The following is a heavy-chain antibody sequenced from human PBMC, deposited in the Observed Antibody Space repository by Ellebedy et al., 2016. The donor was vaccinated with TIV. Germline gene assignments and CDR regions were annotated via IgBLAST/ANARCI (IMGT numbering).Heavy chain of an antibody. CDR2: ISSGSSYI. J-gene: IGHJ4*02. CDR3: VRDVSSDGWGAFFDS. D-gene: IGHD5-24*01. Sequence: GESLKISCAASGFMFSSYNMNWVRQAPGKGLEWVASISSGSSYIFYADSLKGRFTISRDNAKNSLYLQMNSLRVEDTAVYYCVRDVSSDGWGAFFDSWGQGTLVTVSS. CDR1: GFMFSSYN. V-gene: IGHV3-21*01.